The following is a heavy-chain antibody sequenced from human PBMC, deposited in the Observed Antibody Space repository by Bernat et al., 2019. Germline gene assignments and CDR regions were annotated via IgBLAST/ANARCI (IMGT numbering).Heavy chain of an antibody. Sequence: EVQLVESGGVLVQPGGSLRLSCAASGFTFSSYWMTWVRQAPGKGLEWVANIKEDGTEKYYVDSVKGRFIISRDNAKNSLYLQMNSLRAEDTAVYYCARGVVSGTYGMDVWGHGTTVTVSS. D-gene: IGHD3-3*01. CDR1: GFTFSSYW. CDR3: ARGVVSGTYGMDV. CDR2: IKEDGTEK. V-gene: IGHV3-7*01. J-gene: IGHJ6*02.